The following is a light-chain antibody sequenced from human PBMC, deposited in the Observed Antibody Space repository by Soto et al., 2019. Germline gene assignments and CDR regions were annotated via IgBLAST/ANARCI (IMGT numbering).Light chain of an antibody. CDR2: EVS. J-gene: IGLJ1*01. V-gene: IGLV2-14*01. CDR3: SSYTSSSTYV. Sequence: QSALTQPASVSWSPGQSISISCTVTISYVGGYNYVSWYQQHPGKAPKLMIYEVSNRPSGVSNRFSGSKSGNTASLTISGLQAEDEADYYCSSYTSSSTYVFGTGTKVTVL. CDR1: ISYVGGYNY.